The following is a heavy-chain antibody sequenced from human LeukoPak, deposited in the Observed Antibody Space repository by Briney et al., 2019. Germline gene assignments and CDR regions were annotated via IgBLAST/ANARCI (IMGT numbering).Heavy chain of an antibody. J-gene: IGHJ5*01. CDR1: GYTFSSHG. Sequence: APVKVSCKASGYTFSSHGISWVRQAPGQGLEWMGWISAYRGNTNYAQKFQGRITMTTDTSTNTVYMELRSLRSDDTAVYYCARGSVIYCSSASCYSWFDSWGQGTLVTVSS. CDR3: ARGSVIYCSSASCYSWFDS. CDR2: ISAYRGNT. D-gene: IGHD2-2*01. V-gene: IGHV1-18*01.